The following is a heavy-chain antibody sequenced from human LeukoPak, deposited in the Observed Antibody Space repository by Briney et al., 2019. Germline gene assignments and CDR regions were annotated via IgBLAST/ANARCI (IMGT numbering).Heavy chain of an antibody. CDR2: IRSKPYGGTT. Sequence: GGSLRLSCTASGFTFGDYAMSWVRQAPGKGLEWVSFIRSKPYGGTTEYAASVKGRFTISRDDSKSIAYLQMNSLKTEDTAAYYCTRVSLVVASVFFDYWGQGTLVTVSS. CDR3: TRVSLVVASVFFDY. V-gene: IGHV3-49*04. CDR1: GFTFGDYA. D-gene: IGHD2-15*01. J-gene: IGHJ4*02.